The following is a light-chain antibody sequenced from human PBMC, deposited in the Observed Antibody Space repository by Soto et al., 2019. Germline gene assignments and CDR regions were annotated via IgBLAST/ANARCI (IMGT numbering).Light chain of an antibody. V-gene: IGKV2-30*01. CDR2: KVS. CDR3: QQYNNWPPIT. CDR1: QTLVDSDGTAY. J-gene: IGKJ5*01. Sequence: DVVITQTPLSLSVTLVHPASISCGPSQTLVDSDGTAYLNWFQQRPGQSPRRLIYKVSNRDSGVPDRFSGSGSDTEFTLTISSLQSEDVAVYYCQQYNNWPPITFGQGTRLEIK.